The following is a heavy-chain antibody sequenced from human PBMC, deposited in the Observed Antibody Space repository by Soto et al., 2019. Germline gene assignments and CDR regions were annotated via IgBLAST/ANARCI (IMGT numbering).Heavy chain of an antibody. Sequence: GGSLRLSCAASGFTFSSYAMSWVRQAPGKGLEWVSAISGSGGSTSYADSGKGRFTISRDNSKNTLYLQMNSLRAEDTAVYYCAKAPGPYGSGSGFFDYWGQGTLVTVSS. CDR3: AKAPGPYGSGSGFFDY. D-gene: IGHD3-10*01. CDR2: ISGSGGST. V-gene: IGHV3-23*01. J-gene: IGHJ4*02. CDR1: GFTFSSYA.